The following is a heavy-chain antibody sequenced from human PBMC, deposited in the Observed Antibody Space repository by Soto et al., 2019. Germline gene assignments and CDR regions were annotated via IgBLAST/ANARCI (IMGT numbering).Heavy chain of an antibody. D-gene: IGHD2-8*01. J-gene: IGHJ3*02. V-gene: IGHV3-11*06. CDR3: ARVLRVYAWLPQGAFDI. CDR1: GFTFSDYY. CDR2: ISGSGSYT. Sequence: QVKLVDSGGDLVKPAGSLRLSCAASGFTFSDYYMSWIRQAPGKGLEWVSYISGSGSYTNYADSVKGRFTISRDNAKKSLSLQMNSLRPEDTAVYYCARVLRVYAWLPQGAFDIWGQGTMVTVSS.